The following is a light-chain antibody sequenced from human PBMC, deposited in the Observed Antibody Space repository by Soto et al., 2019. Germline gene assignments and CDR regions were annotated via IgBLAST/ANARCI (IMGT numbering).Light chain of an antibody. CDR2: KAS. V-gene: IGKV1-5*03. CDR1: QSISSW. J-gene: IGKJ1*01. CDR3: QQYNSYWT. Sequence: DIQMTQSPSTLSASVGDRVTITCRASQSISSWSAWYQQKPGKAPKLLIYKASSLESGVPSRFSGSGSGTEFTITISSLQPDDFATYYCQQYNSYWTFGQGTKV.